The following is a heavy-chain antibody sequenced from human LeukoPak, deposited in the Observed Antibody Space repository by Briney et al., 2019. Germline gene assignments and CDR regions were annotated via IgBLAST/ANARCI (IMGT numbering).Heavy chain of an antibody. CDR3: ARGRITDYYDSSGFSPRDY. CDR2: INPSGAST. D-gene: IGHD3-22*01. V-gene: IGHV1-46*01. J-gene: IGHJ4*02. Sequence: GASVKVSCKASGYTFTSYYIHWVRQAPGQGLEWMGIINPSGASTGYAQKFQGRFAMTRDMSTSIVYMELSSLRSEDTAVYFCARGRITDYYDSSGFSPRDYWGQGTLVTVSA. CDR1: GYTFTSYY.